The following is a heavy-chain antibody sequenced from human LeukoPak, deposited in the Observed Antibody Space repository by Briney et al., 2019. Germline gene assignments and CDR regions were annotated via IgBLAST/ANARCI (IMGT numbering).Heavy chain of an antibody. Sequence: ASVKVSCKASGYTFTSYGISWVRQAPGQGLEWMGWVSAYNGNTNYAQRFQGRVTMTTDTSTSTAYMELRSLRSDDTAVYYCARDPRHRPSLPVFDYWGQGTLVTVSS. CDR1: GYTFTSYG. CDR2: VSAYNGNT. J-gene: IGHJ4*02. D-gene: IGHD6-6*01. CDR3: ARDPRHRPSLPVFDY. V-gene: IGHV1-18*01.